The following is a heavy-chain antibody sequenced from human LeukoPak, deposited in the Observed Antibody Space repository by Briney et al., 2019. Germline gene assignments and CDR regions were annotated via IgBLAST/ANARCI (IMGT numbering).Heavy chain of an antibody. CDR3: ARRRFLEWSNWFDP. D-gene: IGHD3-3*01. CDR2: IIPIFGTA. J-gene: IGHJ5*02. V-gene: IGHV1-69*05. CDR1: GGTFSSYA. Sequence: ASVTVSCKASGGTFSSYAISWVRQAPGQGLEWMGGIIPIFGTANYAQKFQGRVTITTDESTSTAYMELSSLRSEDTAVYYCARRRFLEWSNWFDPWGQGTLVTVSS.